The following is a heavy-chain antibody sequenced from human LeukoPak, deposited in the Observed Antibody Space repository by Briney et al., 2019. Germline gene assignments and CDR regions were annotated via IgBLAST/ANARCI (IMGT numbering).Heavy chain of an antibody. CDR1: GFTFSSYG. D-gene: IGHD2-15*01. V-gene: IGHV3-33*01. Sequence: PGGSLRLSCAASGFTFSSYGMHWVRQAPGKWLKGVAVIWYDGSNKYYADSVKGRFTISRDNSKNTLYLQMNSLRAEDTAVYYCARDRGYYSGGSCYALGLFGMDVWGQGTTVTVSS. CDR2: IWYDGSNK. CDR3: ARDRGYYSGGSCYALGLFGMDV. J-gene: IGHJ6*02.